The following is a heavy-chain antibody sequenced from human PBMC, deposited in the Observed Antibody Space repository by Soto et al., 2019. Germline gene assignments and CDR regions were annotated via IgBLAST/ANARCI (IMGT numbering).Heavy chain of an antibody. CDR2: FDPEDGGT. V-gene: IGHV1-24*01. Sequence: ASVKVSCKVSGYTLTELSMHWVRQAPGKGLEWMGGFDPEDGGTNYAQKFQGRVTLTEDTSTDTAYMEVSSLRAEDTAVYYCARPSYKGYGYGMDVWGQGTTVTVSS. J-gene: IGHJ6*02. D-gene: IGHD5-12*01. CDR3: ARPSYKGYGYGMDV. CDR1: GYTLTELS.